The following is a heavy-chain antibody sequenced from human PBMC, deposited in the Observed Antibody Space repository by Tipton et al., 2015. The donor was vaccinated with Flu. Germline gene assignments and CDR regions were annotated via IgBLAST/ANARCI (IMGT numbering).Heavy chain of an antibody. D-gene: IGHD2-21*02. CDR1: GYSFTSYW. J-gene: IGHJ4*02. CDR2: IYPGDSDT. V-gene: IGHV5-51*01. Sequence: VQLVQSGAEVKKPGESLKISCKGSGYSFTSYWIGWVRQMPGKGLEWMGIIYPGDSDTRYSPSFQGQVTTSADKSISTAYLQWSSLKASDTAMYYCVRHYLAYGGGDCYSGVDYWGQGTLVTVSS. CDR3: VRHYLAYGGGDCYSGVDY.